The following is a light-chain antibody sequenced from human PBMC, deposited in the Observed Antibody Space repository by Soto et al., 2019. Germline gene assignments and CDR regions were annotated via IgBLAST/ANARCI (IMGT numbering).Light chain of an antibody. CDR3: QQLNSYPIT. J-gene: IGKJ5*01. Sequence: DIQLTQSPSFLSASVGDRVTITCRASQGIRSYLAWYQQKPGKAPKLLINAASTLQSGVPSRFSGSESGTEFTLTISSLQPEDSATYYCQQLNSYPITFGQGTRLEIK. V-gene: IGKV1-9*01. CDR1: QGIRSY. CDR2: AAS.